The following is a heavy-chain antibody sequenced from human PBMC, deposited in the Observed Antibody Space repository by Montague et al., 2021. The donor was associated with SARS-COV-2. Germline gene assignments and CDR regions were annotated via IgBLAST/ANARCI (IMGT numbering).Heavy chain of an antibody. CDR1: GGFISSGSYY. CDR2: IYTSGST. D-gene: IGHD3-9*01. CDR3: AREALHLTGYYNDYFDY. J-gene: IGHJ4*02. V-gene: IGHV4-61*02. Sequence: TLSLTCTVSGGFISSGSYYWNWIRQPAGKGLEWIGRIYTSGSTNYNPSHKSRVTISVDTSKNQFSLKLSSVTAADTAVYYCAREALHLTGYYNDYFDYWGQGTLVTVSS.